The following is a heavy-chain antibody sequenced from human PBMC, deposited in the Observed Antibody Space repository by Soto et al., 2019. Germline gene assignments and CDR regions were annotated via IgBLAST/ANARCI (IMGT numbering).Heavy chain of an antibody. V-gene: IGHV3-23*01. Sequence: EVQLLDSGGGLVQPGGSLRLSGAASGFTFSNYVMTWVRQGPGKGLEWVSGISGSGGRSYYADSVKGRFTISRDNSKRTFYFPMNTLRAEDTPVYYCPKAYFIWSREKPSYFNYWGQGTLVTVSS. CDR2: ISGSGGRS. D-gene: IGHD1-26*01. J-gene: IGHJ4*02. CDR1: GFTFSNYV. CDR3: PKAYFIWSREKPSYFNY.